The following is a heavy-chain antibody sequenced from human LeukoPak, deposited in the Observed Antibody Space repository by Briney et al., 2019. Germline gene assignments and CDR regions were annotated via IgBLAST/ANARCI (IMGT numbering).Heavy chain of an antibody. CDR1: GYTFTGYY. Sequence: GASVKVSCKASGYTFTGYYMHWVRQAPGQGLEWMGWINTNSGGTNYAQKFQGRVTMTRETSISTAYMGLSRLRSDDTAVYYCARPTGGYYYYYGMDVWGQGTTVTVSS. V-gene: IGHV1-2*02. CDR2: INTNSGGT. J-gene: IGHJ6*02. CDR3: ARPTGGYYYYYGMDV.